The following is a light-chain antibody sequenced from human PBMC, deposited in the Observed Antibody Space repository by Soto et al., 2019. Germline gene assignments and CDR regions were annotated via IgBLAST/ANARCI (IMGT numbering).Light chain of an antibody. Sequence: QSALTQPASVSGSPGQSITISCTGTSSDVGGYNYVSWYQQHPGKAPKLMIYEVTNRPSGVSNRFSGSKSGNTASLTISGLQAEDEADYYCGSYTTSRTLVLGTGTKVT. CDR2: EVT. CDR3: GSYTTSRTLV. CDR1: SSDVGGYNY. V-gene: IGLV2-14*01. J-gene: IGLJ1*01.